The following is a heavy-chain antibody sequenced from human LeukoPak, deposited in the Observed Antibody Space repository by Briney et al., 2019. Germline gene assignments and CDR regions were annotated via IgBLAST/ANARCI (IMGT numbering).Heavy chain of an antibody. CDR1: GITVSNYD. Sequence: GGSLRLSCVVSGITVSNYDMSWVRQAPGKGLEWVSGIRESGGGTNYADSVKGRFTISRDNSKNTVYLQMNSLRAEDTAVYYCAKDRSGDSSWSFDYWGQGALVTASS. CDR2: IRESGGGT. V-gene: IGHV3-23*01. J-gene: IGHJ4*02. D-gene: IGHD6-13*01. CDR3: AKDRSGDSSWSFDY.